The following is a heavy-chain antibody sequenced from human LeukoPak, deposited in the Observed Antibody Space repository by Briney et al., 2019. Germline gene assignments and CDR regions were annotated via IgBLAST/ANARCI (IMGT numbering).Heavy chain of an antibody. D-gene: IGHD3-22*01. Sequence: GGSLRLSCAASGFTFSNYAMSWVRQAPGKGLEWVSSISGSGGSTYYADSVKGRFTISRDNSKNTLYLQMNSLRAEDTAVYYCARVTSGYYGYWGQGTLVTVSS. CDR2: ISGSGGST. CDR1: GFTFSNYA. CDR3: ARVTSGYYGY. V-gene: IGHV3-23*01. J-gene: IGHJ4*02.